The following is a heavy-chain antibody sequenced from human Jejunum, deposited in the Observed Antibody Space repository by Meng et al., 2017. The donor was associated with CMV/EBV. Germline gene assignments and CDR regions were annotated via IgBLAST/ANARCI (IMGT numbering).Heavy chain of an antibody. Sequence: QRHLLQSGAEVKKPGASGRVSCEASGYTFASYGISWLRQAPGQGLEWMGWFVNNVDTYSAQKFQGRVTMTTDTHTSTAFMELRSLRSDDTAVYYCARGTPGRSYSDYWGQGTLVTVSS. J-gene: IGHJ4*02. CDR3: ARGTPGRSYSDY. D-gene: IGHD3-10*01. CDR2: FVNNVDT. V-gene: IGHV1-18*01. CDR1: GYTFASYG.